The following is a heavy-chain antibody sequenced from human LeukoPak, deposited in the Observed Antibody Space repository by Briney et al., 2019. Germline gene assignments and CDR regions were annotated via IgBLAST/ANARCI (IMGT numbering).Heavy chain of an antibody. Sequence: GGSLRLSCAASGFTFSSYWMHWVRQAPGQGLEWMGIINPSGGSTSYAQKFQGRVTMTRDTSTSTVYMELSSLRSEDTAVYYCARDGRPGPYCGGDCFDYWGQGTLVTVSS. CDR2: INPSGGST. J-gene: IGHJ4*02. CDR1: GFTFSSYW. D-gene: IGHD2-21*01. V-gene: IGHV1-46*01. CDR3: ARDGRPGPYCGGDCFDY.